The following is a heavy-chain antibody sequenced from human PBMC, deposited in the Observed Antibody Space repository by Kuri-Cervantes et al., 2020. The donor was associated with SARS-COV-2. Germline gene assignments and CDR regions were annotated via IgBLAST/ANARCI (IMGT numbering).Heavy chain of an antibody. CDR3: ARGGWIAATDYFDY. V-gene: IGHV3-20*04. D-gene: IGHD6-13*01. CDR1: GFTFSSYA. Sequence: GESLKISCAASGFTFSSYAMSWVRQAPGKGLEWVSAISGSGGSTGYADSVKGRFTISRDNAKNSLYLQMNNLRAEDTALYFCARGGWIAATDYFDYWGQGTLVTVSS. CDR2: ISGSGGST. J-gene: IGHJ4*02.